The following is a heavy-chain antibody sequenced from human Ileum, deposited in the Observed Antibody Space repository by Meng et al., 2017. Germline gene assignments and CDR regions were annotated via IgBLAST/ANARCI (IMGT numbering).Heavy chain of an antibody. J-gene: IGHJ4*02. CDR3: ARHIAVSGTRGFDS. CDR2: MYPSGTT. V-gene: IGHV4-4*02. Sequence: QVKPQSACPVLLHSSETLPLTCAVSGAAISSGHWWSWVRQPPGKGLEWIGEMYPSGTTNYNPSLKSRVTISMDTSKNQLSLKLSSVTAADTAVYYCARHIAVSGTRGFDSWGQGTLVTVSS. D-gene: IGHD6-19*01. CDR1: GAAISSGHW.